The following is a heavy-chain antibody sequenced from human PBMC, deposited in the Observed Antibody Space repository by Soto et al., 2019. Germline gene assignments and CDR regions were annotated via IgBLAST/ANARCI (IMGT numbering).Heavy chain of an antibody. V-gene: IGHV3-74*01. CDR1: GFTFSTYW. CDR2: INSDGSST. CDR3: ARSSGYDFTS. D-gene: IGHD5-12*01. J-gene: IGHJ5*02. Sequence: EVQLVESGGGLVQPGGSLRLSCAASGFTFSTYWMHWVRHAPGKGLVWVSRINSDGSSTNYADSVKGRFTISRDNAKNSLYLQMNSLRAEDTAVYYCARSSGYDFTSWGQGTLVTVSS.